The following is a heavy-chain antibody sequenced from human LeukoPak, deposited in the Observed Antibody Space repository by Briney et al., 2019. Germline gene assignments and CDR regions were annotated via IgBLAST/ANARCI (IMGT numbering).Heavy chain of an antibody. D-gene: IGHD4-11*01. J-gene: IGHJ4*02. CDR3: AGQSNTLTAGFDY. CDR2: IYYSGNT. Sequence: AETLSLTCTVSGDSISSSSDYWGWIRQPPGKGLEWIGSIYYSGNTYYNPSLKSRVIISVDTSKNQFSLILNSVTAADTAVYYCAGQSNTLTAGFDYWGQGTLVTVSS. V-gene: IGHV4-39*01. CDR1: GDSISSSSDY.